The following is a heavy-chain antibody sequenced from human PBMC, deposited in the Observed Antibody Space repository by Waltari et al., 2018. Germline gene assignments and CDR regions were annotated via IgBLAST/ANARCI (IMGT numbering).Heavy chain of an antibody. CDR2: VDPEDGET. J-gene: IGHJ4*02. D-gene: IGHD2-2*02. CDR1: GYTLTELS. Sequence: QVQLVQSGAEVKKPGASVKVSCKVSGYTLTELSMHWVRQAPGKGLEWMGGVDPEDGETIYAQKFQGRVTMTEDTSTDTVYMELSSLRSEDTAVYYCATHIGDCSSTSCYTFDYWGQGTLVTVSS. V-gene: IGHV1-24*01. CDR3: ATHIGDCSSTSCYTFDY.